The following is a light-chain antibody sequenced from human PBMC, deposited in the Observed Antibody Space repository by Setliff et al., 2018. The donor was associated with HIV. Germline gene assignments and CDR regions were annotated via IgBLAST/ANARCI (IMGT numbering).Light chain of an antibody. V-gene: IGLV7-46*01. J-gene: IGLJ3*02. CDR1: TGTVSSDHL. CDR2: NTY. Sequence: QAVVTQEPSLTVSPGGTVTLTRGSSTGTVSSDHLPSWFQQRPGQAPRTLIHNTYNKHSWTPARFSGSLLGGKAALTLSGAQPEDEAEYYCLLSSGGACVFGGGTKVTVL. CDR3: LLSSGGACV.